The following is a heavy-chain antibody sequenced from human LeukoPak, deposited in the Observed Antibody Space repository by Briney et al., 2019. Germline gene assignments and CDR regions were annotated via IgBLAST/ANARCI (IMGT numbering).Heavy chain of an antibody. CDR3: ARCSSLSFYYGMDV. CDR1: GGSTSNYY. J-gene: IGHJ6*02. CDR2: IYYSGSS. Sequence: SETLSLTCTVSGGSTSNYYWSWIRQPPGKGLEWIGYIYYSGSSNYNPSLKSRVTISVDTSKNQFSLKLSSVTTADTAVYYCARCSSLSFYYGMDVWGQGTTVTVSS. V-gene: IGHV4-59*01. D-gene: IGHD6-6*01.